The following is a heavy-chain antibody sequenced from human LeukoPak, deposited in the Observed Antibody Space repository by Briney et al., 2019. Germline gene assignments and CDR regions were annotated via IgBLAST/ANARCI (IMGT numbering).Heavy chain of an antibody. CDR3: ARSKGIRVIDY. J-gene: IGHJ4*02. Sequence: ASAKVSCKASGYTFTSYYIHWVRQAPGQGLEWMGMINPNGGGTNYAQKFQDRVIMTSDTSTSTVYMEVSSLTSEDMAVYYCARSKGIRVIDYWGQGTLVTVSS. D-gene: IGHD3-16*02. V-gene: IGHV1-46*01. CDR1: GYTFTSYY. CDR2: INPNGGGT.